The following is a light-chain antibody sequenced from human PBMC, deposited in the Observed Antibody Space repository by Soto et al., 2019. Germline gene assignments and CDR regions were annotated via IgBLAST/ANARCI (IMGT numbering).Light chain of an antibody. CDR1: QGIGSY. CDR3: HPYYSYPLT. Sequence: AIRMTQSPSSLSASTGDRVTITFRASQGIGSYLAWYQQKPGKAPKLLIYAASTLQSGVPSRFSGSGSGTDFTLTISCLQSEDFATYYCHPYYSYPLTFGGGNKVEIK. V-gene: IGKV1-8*01. CDR2: AAS. J-gene: IGKJ4*01.